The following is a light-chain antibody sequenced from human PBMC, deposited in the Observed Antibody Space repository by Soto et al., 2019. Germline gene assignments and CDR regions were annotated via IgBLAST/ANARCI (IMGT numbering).Light chain of an antibody. CDR1: QTISSW. J-gene: IGKJ1*01. Sequence: DIQMTQSPSTLSGSVGDRVTITCRASQTISSWLAWYQQKPGKAPKLLIYKASTLKSGVPSRFSGSGSWTEFTLNISSLQPDDCATYYCQHYNSYSEAFGQGTKVDIK. CDR3: QHYNSYSEA. CDR2: KAS. V-gene: IGKV1-5*03.